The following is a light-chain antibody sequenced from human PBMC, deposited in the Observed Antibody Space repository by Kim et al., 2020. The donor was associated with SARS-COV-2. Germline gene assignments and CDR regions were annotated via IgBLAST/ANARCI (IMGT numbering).Light chain of an antibody. J-gene: IGLJ3*02. CDR1: SLRSYH. CDR3: FSRDSSANHWV. CDR2: GKN. V-gene: IGLV3-19*01. Sequence: ALGQKVRITCQGDSLRSYHASWYHQKPGQAPVLVMFGKNNRPSGIPDRVSGSSSGNTASLTITGAQAEDEADYYCFSRDSSANHWVFGGGTQLTVL.